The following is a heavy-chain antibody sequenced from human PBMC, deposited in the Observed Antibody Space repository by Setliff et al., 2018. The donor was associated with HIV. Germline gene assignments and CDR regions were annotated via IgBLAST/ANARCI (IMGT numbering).Heavy chain of an antibody. J-gene: IGHJ6*03. D-gene: IGHD3-16*01. Sequence: SETLSLTCTVSGGSISSYYWSWIRQPAGKVLEWIGHIYTSGSTNYNPSLKSRVTMSVDTSKNQFSLKLSSVTAADTAVYYCARDVPWGDYYYYMDVWGKGTTVTVSS. CDR2: IYTSGST. CDR1: GGSISSYY. CDR3: ARDVPWGDYYYYMDV. V-gene: IGHV4-4*07.